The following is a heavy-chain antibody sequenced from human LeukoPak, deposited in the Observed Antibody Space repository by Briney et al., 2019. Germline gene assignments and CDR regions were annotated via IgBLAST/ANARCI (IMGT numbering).Heavy chain of an antibody. J-gene: IGHJ4*02. V-gene: IGHV4-34*01. D-gene: IGHD6-6*01. CDR3: ARKSSFDY. CDR1: GGSFSGYY. CDR2: INHSGST. Sequence: SETLSLTCAVYGGSFSGYYWSWIRQPPGKGLEWIGEINHSGSTNYNPSLKSRVTISVDTSKNQFSLKLSSVTAADTAVHYCARKSSFDYWGQGTLVTVSS.